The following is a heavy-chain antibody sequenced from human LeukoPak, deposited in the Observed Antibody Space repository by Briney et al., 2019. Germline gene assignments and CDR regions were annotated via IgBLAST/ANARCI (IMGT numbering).Heavy chain of an antibody. V-gene: IGHV1-2*02. J-gene: IGHJ4*02. CDR2: LNCNSGGT. D-gene: IGHD5-12*01. CDR1: GYTFTGFY. Sequence: GASVKVSCKVSGYTFTGFYIHWVRQAPGQGLEWMGWLNCNSGGTNYTQKFQGRVTMTRDTSISTAYLELNRLTSDDTAIYYCARDWFVDSGDDPFPFDYWGQGTLVSVSS. CDR3: ARDWFVDSGDDPFPFDY.